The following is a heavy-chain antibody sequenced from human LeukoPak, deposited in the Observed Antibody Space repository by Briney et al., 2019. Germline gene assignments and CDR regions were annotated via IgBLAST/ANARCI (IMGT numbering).Heavy chain of an antibody. V-gene: IGHV2-70*11. Sequence: SGPTLVNPTQTLTLTCTFSGFSLSTSGMCVSWIRQPPGKALEWLARIDWDDDKYYSTSLKTRLTISKDTSKNQVDLTMTNMDPVDTATYYCARSLPPGYYDSSGSDAFDIWGQGTMATVSS. CDR2: IDWDDDK. CDR1: GFSLSTSGMC. CDR3: ARSLPPGYYDSSGSDAFDI. J-gene: IGHJ3*02. D-gene: IGHD3-22*01.